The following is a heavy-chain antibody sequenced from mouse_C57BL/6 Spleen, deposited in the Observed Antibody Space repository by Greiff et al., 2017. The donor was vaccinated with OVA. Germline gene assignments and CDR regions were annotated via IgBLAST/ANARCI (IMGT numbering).Heavy chain of an antibody. D-gene: IGHD1-1*01. Sequence: QVQLKESGPELVKPGASVKISCKASGYAFSSSWMNWVKQRPGKGLEWIGRIYPGDGDTNYNGKFKGKATLTVDKSSSTAYMQLSSLTSEDSAVYYCALPGYGSSYGYFDVWGTGTTVTVSS. V-gene: IGHV1-82*01. J-gene: IGHJ1*03. CDR1: GYAFSSSW. CDR3: ALPGYGSSYGYFDV. CDR2: IYPGDGDT.